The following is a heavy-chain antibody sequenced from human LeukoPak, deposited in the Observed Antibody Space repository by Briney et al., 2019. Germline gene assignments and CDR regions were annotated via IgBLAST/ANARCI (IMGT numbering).Heavy chain of an antibody. V-gene: IGHV3-7*01. J-gene: IGHJ5*02. D-gene: IGHD6-13*01. Sequence: GGTLRLSCAASGFTFSREGMSGVRQAPGKGREWGANRKQDGRGKYYVDSVKGGFTISRDTAKNSLYLQMNSLRAEDTAVYYCARDIKLGSSWYSGWFDLWGQGTLVTVSS. CDR3: ARDIKLGSSWYSGWFDL. CDR1: GFTFSREG. CDR2: RKQDGRGK.